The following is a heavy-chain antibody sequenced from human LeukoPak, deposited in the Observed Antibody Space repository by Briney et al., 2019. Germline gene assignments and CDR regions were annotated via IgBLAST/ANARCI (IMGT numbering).Heavy chain of an antibody. CDR2: ISSSGSTI. CDR3: ARGVVEGRKDYYLAY. J-gene: IGHJ4*02. V-gene: IGHV3-48*03. Sequence: GGSLRLSCAASGFTFSSYEMNWVRQAPGKGLEWVSYISSSGSTIYYADSVKGRFTISRDNAKNSLYLQMNSLSAQDTAVYYCARGVVEGRKDYYLAYGGQGTLATASS. D-gene: IGHD2-15*01. CDR1: GFTFSSYE.